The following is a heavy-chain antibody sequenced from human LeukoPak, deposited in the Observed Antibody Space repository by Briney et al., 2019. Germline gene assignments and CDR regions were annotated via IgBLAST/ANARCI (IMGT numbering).Heavy chain of an antibody. D-gene: IGHD3-3*01. V-gene: IGHV1-46*01. CDR1: GYTFTSYY. CDR2: INPSGGST. Sequence: ASVKVSCKASGYTFTSYYMHWVRQAPGQGLEWMGIINPSGGSTSYAQKFQGRVTMTRDMSTSTVYMELSSLRSEDTAVYYCARGNPFWSSHYYMDVWGKGTTVTVSS. CDR3: ARGNPFWSSHYYMDV. J-gene: IGHJ6*03.